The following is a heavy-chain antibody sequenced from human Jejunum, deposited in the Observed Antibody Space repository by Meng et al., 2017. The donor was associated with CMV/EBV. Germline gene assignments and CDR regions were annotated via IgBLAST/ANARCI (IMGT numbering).Heavy chain of an antibody. Sequence: VSGLTFSDHCMDWVRQAPEKGLEWVGRIRNKADGHTTEYAASVKGRFTISRDDSQNSLYLQMKGLKTEDSAVYYCTRASVGATSFDYWSQGTLVTVSS. CDR2: IRNKADGHTT. CDR3: TRASVGATSFDY. J-gene: IGHJ4*02. CDR1: GLTFSDHC. V-gene: IGHV3-72*01. D-gene: IGHD1-26*01.